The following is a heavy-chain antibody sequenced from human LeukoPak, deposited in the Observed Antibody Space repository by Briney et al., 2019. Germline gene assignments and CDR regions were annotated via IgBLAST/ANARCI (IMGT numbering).Heavy chain of an antibody. V-gene: IGHV3-15*01. Sequence: GGSLRLSCAASGFTFNNAWMSWVRQAPGKGLECVGRIKSKTDGGTTDYAAPVKGRFTISRDDSKNTLYLQMNSLKTEDTAVYFCTTTYGDYYYYYMDVWGKGTTVTISS. CDR1: GFTFNNAW. D-gene: IGHD4-17*01. CDR3: TTTYGDYYYYYMDV. J-gene: IGHJ6*03. CDR2: IKSKTDGGTT.